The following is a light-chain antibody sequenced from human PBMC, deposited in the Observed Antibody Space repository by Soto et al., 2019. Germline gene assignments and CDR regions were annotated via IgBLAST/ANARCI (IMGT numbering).Light chain of an antibody. CDR1: QSVSTN. Sequence: EIVMTQSPATLSVSPGERATLSCRASQSVSTNFAWYQQKPGQTPRLLIYGTSTRATGIPARFSGSGSGTEFTLTISSLQSEDFAVCYCQQYNNWPLTFGGGTKVEIK. CDR2: GTS. CDR3: QQYNNWPLT. J-gene: IGKJ4*01. V-gene: IGKV3-15*01.